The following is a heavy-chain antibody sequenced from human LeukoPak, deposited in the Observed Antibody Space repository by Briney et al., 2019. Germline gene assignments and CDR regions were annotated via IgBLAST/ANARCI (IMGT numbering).Heavy chain of an antibody. V-gene: IGHV3-21*01. CDR2: ISGNAIYI. J-gene: IGHJ4*02. Sequence: GGSLRLSCAASGFTFSSYSMNWVRQAPGKGLEWVSSISGNAIYIDYADSVKGRFTISRDNAKNSLYLQLNSLRAEDTAVYYFAREGGLIIPFDYWGQGTLVTVSS. CDR3: AREGGLIIPFDY. CDR1: GFTFSSYS. D-gene: IGHD3/OR15-3a*01.